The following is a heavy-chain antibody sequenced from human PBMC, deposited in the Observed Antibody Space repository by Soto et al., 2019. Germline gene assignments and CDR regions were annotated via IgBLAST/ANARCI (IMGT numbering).Heavy chain of an antibody. CDR2: IWNDGSGY. Sequence: QVQLVESGGGVVQPGGSLRLSCAASGFTFNNYGMHWVRQAPGKGLEWVAVIWNDGSGYYYATPVKGRFTISRDNSKSTLYLQMSSLRAEDKAVYFCARRQISPPTRGAAAARGGMDVWGQGTTVTVSS. D-gene: IGHD6-13*01. V-gene: IGHV3-33*01. J-gene: IGHJ6*02. CDR3: ARRQISPPTRGAAAARGGMDV. CDR1: GFTFNNYG.